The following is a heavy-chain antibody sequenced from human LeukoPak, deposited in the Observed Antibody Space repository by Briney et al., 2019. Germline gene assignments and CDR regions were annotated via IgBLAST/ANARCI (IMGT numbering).Heavy chain of an antibody. J-gene: IGHJ4*02. CDR3: ARVPRGGELWGAPDC. D-gene: IGHD2-21*01. V-gene: IGHV3-21*01. CDR2: ISSSSSYI. CDR1: GFTFSRCS. Sequence: GGSLRLSCAASGFTFSRCSMNWVRQAPGKGLEWVSSISSSSSYIYYADSVKGRFTISRDNAKNSLYLQMNSLRAEDTAVYYCARVPRGGELWGAPDCWGQGTLVTVSS.